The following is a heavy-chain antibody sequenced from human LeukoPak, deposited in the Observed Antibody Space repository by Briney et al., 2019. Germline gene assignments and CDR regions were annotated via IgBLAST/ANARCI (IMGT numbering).Heavy chain of an antibody. J-gene: IGHJ3*02. Sequence: GGSLRLSCAASGFTFCDYYMSWIRQAPGEGLEWVSYISSSGSTIYYADSVKGRFTISRDNAKNSLYLQMNSLRAEDTAVYYCARGLVTYVWGSYRYLDAFDIWGQGTMVTVSS. CDR2: ISSSGSTI. CDR1: GFTFCDYY. V-gene: IGHV3-11*04. D-gene: IGHD3-16*02. CDR3: ARGLVTYVWGSYRYLDAFDI.